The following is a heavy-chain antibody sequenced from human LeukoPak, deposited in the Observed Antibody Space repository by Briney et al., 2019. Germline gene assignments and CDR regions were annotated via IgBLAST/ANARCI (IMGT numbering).Heavy chain of an antibody. D-gene: IGHD3-22*01. Sequence: PGGSLRLSCAASGFTFSSYSMNWVRQAPGKGLEWVSYISSSSSTIYYADSVKGRFTISRDNAKNSLYLQMNSLRAEDTAVYYCARDTFYYDSSGYSYYFDYWGQGTLVTVSS. V-gene: IGHV3-48*04. CDR1: GFTFSSYS. J-gene: IGHJ4*02. CDR3: ARDTFYYDSSGYSYYFDY. CDR2: ISSSSSTI.